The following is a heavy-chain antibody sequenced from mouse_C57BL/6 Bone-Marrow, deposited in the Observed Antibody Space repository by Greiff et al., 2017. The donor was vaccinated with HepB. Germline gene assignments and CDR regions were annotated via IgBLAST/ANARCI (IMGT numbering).Heavy chain of an antibody. CDR2: ISSGSSTI. J-gene: IGHJ3*01. D-gene: IGHD3-2*02. Sequence: EVKLVESGGGLVKPGGSLKLSCAASGFTFSDYGMHWVRQAPEKGLEWVAYISSGSSTIYYADTVKGRFTISRDNAKNTLFLQMTSLRSEDTAMYYCARAGDSSGWGFAYWGQGTLVTVSA. CDR1: GFTFSDYG. V-gene: IGHV5-17*01. CDR3: ARAGDSSGWGFAY.